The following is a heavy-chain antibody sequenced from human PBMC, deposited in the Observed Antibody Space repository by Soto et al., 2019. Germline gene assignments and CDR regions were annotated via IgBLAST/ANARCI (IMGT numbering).Heavy chain of an antibody. CDR1: GGSISSYY. V-gene: IGHV4-59*01. CDR2: ICYSGST. CDR3: AGTTVLTLGDIYFVT. J-gene: IGHJ5*01. Sequence: PSETLSLTCTVSGGSISSYYWSWIRQPPGKGLEWIGYICYSGSTNYTPSLKSRVTISVDTSKNQFSLKLSSVTAADTPVYYCAGTTVLTLGDIYFVTWGDGTLITVS. D-gene: IGHD4-17*01.